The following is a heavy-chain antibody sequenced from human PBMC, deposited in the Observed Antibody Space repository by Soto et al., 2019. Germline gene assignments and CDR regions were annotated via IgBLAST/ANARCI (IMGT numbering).Heavy chain of an antibody. CDR1: GFTFRTYW. D-gene: IGHD5-18*01. J-gene: IGHJ6*02. V-gene: IGHV3-7*05. Sequence: EVQLVESGGGLVQPGGSLRLSCAASGFTFRTYWLSWVRQVPGKGLEWVANINLDGSEKNYVDSVKGRFTISTDNARNSLYLQISSLRAEDTALYYCASNRSTSWYSYDYHGMDVCGQGTTVTVSS. CDR3: ASNRSTSWYSYDYHGMDV. CDR2: INLDGSEK.